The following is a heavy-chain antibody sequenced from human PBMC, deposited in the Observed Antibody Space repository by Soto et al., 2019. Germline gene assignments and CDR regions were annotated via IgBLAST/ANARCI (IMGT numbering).Heavy chain of an antibody. CDR3: ARAGRGYSYVKGGGPYYYYYGMDV. CDR2: ISAYNGNT. J-gene: IGHJ6*02. Sequence: ASVKVSCKASGYTFTSYGISWVRQAPGQGLEWMGWISAYNGNTNYAQKFQGRVTMTRDTSTSTVYMELSSLRSEDTAVYYCARAGRGYSYVKGGGPYYYYYGMDVWGQGTTVTVSS. D-gene: IGHD5-18*01. CDR1: GYTFTSYG. V-gene: IGHV1-18*01.